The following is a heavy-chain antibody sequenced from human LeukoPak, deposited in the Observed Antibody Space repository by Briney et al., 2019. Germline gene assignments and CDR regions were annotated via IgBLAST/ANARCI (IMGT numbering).Heavy chain of an antibody. CDR1: GFTYRNYA. CDR3: ARDLGDWSALQIEY. V-gene: IGHV3-23*01. D-gene: IGHD3/OR15-3a*01. J-gene: IGHJ4*02. Sequence: GGSLRLSCEASGFTYRNYAMNWVRQAPGKGLEWVSAITGSGDYTYYAESVKGRFTISRDNSKDTLSLQMNSLRAEDTAIYYCARDLGDWSALQIEYWGQGTLVTVSS. CDR2: ITGSGDYT.